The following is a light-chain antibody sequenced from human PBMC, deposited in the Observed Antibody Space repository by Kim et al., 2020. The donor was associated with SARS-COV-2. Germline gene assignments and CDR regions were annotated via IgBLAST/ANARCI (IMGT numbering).Light chain of an antibody. Sequence: ELTQPPSASGTPGQRVTIGCSGSSSDIGIHYVYWYQQVPGRAPKQLIFNNNRRPSGVPDRFSGSKSGTTASLAISGLRSEDEADYYCASWDDGLSALVFGGGTQLTVL. J-gene: IGLJ2*01. CDR3: ASWDDGLSALV. V-gene: IGLV1-47*01. CDR2: NNN. CDR1: SSDIGIHY.